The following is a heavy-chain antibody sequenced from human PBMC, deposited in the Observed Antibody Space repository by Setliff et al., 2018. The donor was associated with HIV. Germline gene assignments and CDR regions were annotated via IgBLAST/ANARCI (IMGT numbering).Heavy chain of an antibody. CDR3: ARDLSPYGSGDPYYYYGMDV. Sequence: PSETLSLTCTVSGGSISGSGNYWTWIRQRPGKGLEWIGYIYYTGSTYYHPSLKSRVLISVDTSNNLFSLSLRSVTAADTAVYYCARDLSPYGSGDPYYYYGMDVWGQGTTVTV. CDR2: IYYTGST. CDR1: GGSISGSGNY. J-gene: IGHJ6*02. D-gene: IGHD3-10*01. V-gene: IGHV4-31*03.